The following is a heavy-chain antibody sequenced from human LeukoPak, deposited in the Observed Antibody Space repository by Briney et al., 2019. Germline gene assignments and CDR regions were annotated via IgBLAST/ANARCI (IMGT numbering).Heavy chain of an antibody. V-gene: IGHV3-48*01. J-gene: IGHJ4*02. CDR2: ISGSSNTI. CDR3: ARRHLDSAGWTIDY. CDR1: GFTFSSYD. Sequence: PGGSLSLSCAASGFTFSSYDLNWVRQAPGKGLEWVSYISGSSNTIYYADSVKGRFTISRDNAKNSLYLQMNSLRAEDTAVYYCARRHLDSAGWTIDYWGQGTLVTVSS. D-gene: IGHD3-9*01.